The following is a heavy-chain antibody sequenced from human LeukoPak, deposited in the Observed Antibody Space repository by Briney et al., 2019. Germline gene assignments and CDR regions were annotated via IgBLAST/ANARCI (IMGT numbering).Heavy chain of an antibody. Sequence: SETLSLTCTVSGYFISSGYYWGWIRQPPGKGLQWIGSIHHSGSTYYNPSLKSRVTISVNTSKNQFSLKLSSVTAADTAVYYCARTSSSGLVGGYYFDYWGQGTLVTVSS. CDR2: IHHSGST. D-gene: IGHD6-19*01. CDR3: ARTSSSGLVGGYYFDY. CDR1: GYFISSGYY. V-gene: IGHV4-38-2*02. J-gene: IGHJ4*02.